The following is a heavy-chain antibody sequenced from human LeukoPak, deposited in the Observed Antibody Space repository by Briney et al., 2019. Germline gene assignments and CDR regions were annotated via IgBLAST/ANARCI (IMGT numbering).Heavy chain of an antibody. J-gene: IGHJ4*02. Sequence: GGSLRLSCAASGFTFSNYWMHWVRQAPGKGLEWVANIRQDGSENYYVDSVKGRFTISRDNAKNSLYLQMNSLRVEDTAVYYCAREEGAYDFWSGYYLNPFDYWGQGTLVTVSS. CDR1: GFTFSNYW. CDR2: IRQDGSEN. V-gene: IGHV3-7*01. D-gene: IGHD3-3*01. CDR3: AREEGAYDFWSGYYLNPFDY.